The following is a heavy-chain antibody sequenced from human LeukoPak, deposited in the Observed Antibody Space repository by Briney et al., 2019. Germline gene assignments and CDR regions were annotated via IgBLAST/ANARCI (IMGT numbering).Heavy chain of an antibody. J-gene: IGHJ5*02. CDR2: IYYSGST. D-gene: IGHD2-21*02. Sequence: SETLSLTCTVSGGSISSGDYYWSWIRQPPGKGLEWIGYIYYSGSTYYNPSLKSRVTVSVDTSKNQFSLELSSVTAADTAVYYCASTAVDHNWFDPWGQGTLVTVSS. CDR1: GGSISSGDYY. CDR3: ASTAVDHNWFDP. V-gene: IGHV4-30-4*01.